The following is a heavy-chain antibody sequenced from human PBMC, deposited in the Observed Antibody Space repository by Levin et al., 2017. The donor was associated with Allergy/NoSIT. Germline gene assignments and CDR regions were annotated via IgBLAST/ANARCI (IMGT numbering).Heavy chain of an antibody. J-gene: IGHJ4*02. CDR3: ARVNRREMATIRHFDY. CDR2: IYYSGST. CDR1: GGSISSGGYY. V-gene: IGHV4-31*03. Sequence: SETLSLTCTVSGGSISSGGYYWSWIRQHPGKGLEWIGYIYYSGSTYYNPSLKSRVTISVDTSKNQFSLKLSSVTAADTAVYYCARVNRREMATIRHFDYWGQGTLVTVSS. D-gene: IGHD5-24*01.